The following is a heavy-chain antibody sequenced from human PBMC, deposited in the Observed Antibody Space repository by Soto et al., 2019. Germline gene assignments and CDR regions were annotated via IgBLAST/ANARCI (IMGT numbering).Heavy chain of an antibody. CDR3: ARVILYTQDIVVGPAAAPYGMDV. Sequence: QVQLVQSGAEVKKPGSSVKVSCKASGGTFSSYTISWVRQAPGQGLEWMGRIIPILGIANYAQKFQGRVTNTADKSNSTAYMGLSSLSSEDTAVYYCARVILYTQDIVVGPAAAPYGMDVWGQGTTVTVSS. V-gene: IGHV1-69*02. CDR1: GGTFSSYT. J-gene: IGHJ6*02. CDR2: IIPILGIA. D-gene: IGHD2-2*01.